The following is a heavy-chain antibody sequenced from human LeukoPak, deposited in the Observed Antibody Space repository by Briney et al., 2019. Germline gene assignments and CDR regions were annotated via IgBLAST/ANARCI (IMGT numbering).Heavy chain of an antibody. CDR1: GFTFDDYA. CDR2: ISWNSGSI. V-gene: IGHV3-9*01. Sequence: GGSLRLSCAASGFTFDDYAMHWVRQAPGKGLEWVSGISWNSGSIGYADSVKGRFTISRDNSNNTLYLQMNSLRAEDTAVYYCANQEFCSSTSCEYFQHWGQGTLVTVSS. J-gene: IGHJ1*01. D-gene: IGHD2-2*01. CDR3: ANQEFCSSTSCEYFQH.